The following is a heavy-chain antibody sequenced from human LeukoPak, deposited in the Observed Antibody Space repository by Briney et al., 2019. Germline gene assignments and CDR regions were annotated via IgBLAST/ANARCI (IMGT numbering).Heavy chain of an antibody. J-gene: IGHJ4*02. CDR3: ARANSGWSINFDY. CDR1: GGSISSYY. D-gene: IGHD6-19*01. CDR2: IYYSGST. V-gene: IGHV4-59*01. Sequence: TSSETLSLTCTVSGGSISSYYWSWIRQPPGKGLEWIGYIYYSGSTNYNPSLKSRVTISVDTSKNQFSLKLSSVTAADTAVYYCARANSGWSINFDYWDQGTLVTVSS.